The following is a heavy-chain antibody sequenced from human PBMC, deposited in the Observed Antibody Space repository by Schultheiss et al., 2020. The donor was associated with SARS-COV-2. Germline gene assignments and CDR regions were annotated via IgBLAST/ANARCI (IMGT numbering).Heavy chain of an antibody. D-gene: IGHD6-13*01. CDR2: ISGSGGST. CDR1: GFTFSSYG. CDR3: AKDRGRAAAD. J-gene: IGHJ4*02. V-gene: IGHV3-23*01. Sequence: GESLKISCAASGFTFSSYGMHWVRQAPGKGLEWVSAISGSGGSTYYADSVKGRFTISRDNSKNTLYLQMNSLRAEDTAVYYCAKDRGRAAADWGQGTLVTVSS.